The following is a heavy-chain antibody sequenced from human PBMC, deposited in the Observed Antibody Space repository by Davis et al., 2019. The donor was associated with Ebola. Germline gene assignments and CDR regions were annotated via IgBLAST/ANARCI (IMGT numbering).Heavy chain of an antibody. J-gene: IGHJ4*02. Sequence: GESLKISCAASGFTFSSYGMHWVRQAPGKGLEWVAVIWYDGSNKYYADSVKGRFTISRDNSKNTLYLQMNSLRAEDTAVYYCARDDTAMVNPFDYWGQGTLVTVSS. CDR1: GFTFSSYG. V-gene: IGHV3-33*01. CDR2: IWYDGSNK. D-gene: IGHD5-18*01. CDR3: ARDDTAMVNPFDY.